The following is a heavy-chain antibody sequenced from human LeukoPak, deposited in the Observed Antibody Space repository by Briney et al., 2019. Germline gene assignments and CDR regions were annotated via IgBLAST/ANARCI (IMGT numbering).Heavy chain of an antibody. V-gene: IGHV3-30*02. CDR3: AKDRCSSTSCYPTYYYGMDV. D-gene: IGHD2-2*01. CDR2: IRYDGSNK. Sequence: GGSLRLSCAASGFTFSSYGMHWVRQAPGKGLEWVAFIRYDGSNKYYADSVKGRFTISRDNSKNTLYLQMNSLRAEDTAVYYCAKDRCSSTSCYPTYYYGMDVWGQGTTVTVSS. J-gene: IGHJ6*02. CDR1: GFTFSSYG.